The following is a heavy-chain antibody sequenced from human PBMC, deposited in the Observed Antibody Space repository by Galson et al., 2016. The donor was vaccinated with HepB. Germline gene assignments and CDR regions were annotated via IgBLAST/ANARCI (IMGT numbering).Heavy chain of an antibody. Sequence: SLRLSCAASGFTFSDYGMHWVRQAPGKGLQWLAVMWSDGSNKYYSDSEQCRLTISRDNSKNTLFLQMNSLRDEDTAVYYCAREDLGNDRKVFDYWGQGTLVTVSS. CDR2: MWSDGSNK. D-gene: IGHD1-1*01. CDR3: AREDLGNDRKVFDY. V-gene: IGHV3-33*01. CDR1: GFTFSDYG. J-gene: IGHJ4*02.